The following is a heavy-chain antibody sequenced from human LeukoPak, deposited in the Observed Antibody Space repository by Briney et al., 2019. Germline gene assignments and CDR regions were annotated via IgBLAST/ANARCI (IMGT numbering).Heavy chain of an antibody. CDR3: ARDAYCSTTTCDDRERRDY. CDR1: GFIVSSNY. J-gene: IGHJ4*02. CDR2: IYSGGRT. D-gene: IGHD2-2*01. Sequence: GGSLRLSCAASGFIVSSNYMSWVRQAPGKGLEWVSVIYSGGRTYYADSVKGRFTISRDNSRNTLYLQMNSLRAEDTAVYYCARDAYCSTTTCDDRERRDYWGQGTLVTVSS. V-gene: IGHV3-53*01.